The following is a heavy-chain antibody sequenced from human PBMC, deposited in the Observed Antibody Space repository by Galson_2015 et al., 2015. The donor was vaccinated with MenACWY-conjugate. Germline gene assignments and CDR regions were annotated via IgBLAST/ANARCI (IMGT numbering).Heavy chain of an antibody. CDR2: INPNGGIT. V-gene: IGHV1-46*01. CDR3: ARYGPTHVSIEACLCSDAFDA. D-gene: IGHD6-6*01. J-gene: IGHJ3*01. CDR1: GYSVTSHY. Sequence: SVKVSCKASGYSVTSHYIHWVRQAPGQGLEWMGLINPNGGITIYAQKFQGRVTMARDTSTSTAYMELSSLRSDDTAVYYCARYGPTHVSIEACLCSDAFDAWGQGTMVTVSS.